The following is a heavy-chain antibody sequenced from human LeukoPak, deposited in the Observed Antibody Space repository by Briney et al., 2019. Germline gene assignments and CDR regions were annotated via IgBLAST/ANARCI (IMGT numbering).Heavy chain of an antibody. Sequence: PGGSLRLSCAASGFTFSSYAMHWVRQAPGKGLEYVSAISSNGGSTYYANSVKGRFTISRDNSKNTLYLQMGSLRAEDMAVYYCARWGTYYDFWSGYSTYYFDYWGQGTLVTVSS. J-gene: IGHJ4*02. CDR2: ISSNGGST. V-gene: IGHV3-64*01. CDR1: GFTFSSYA. D-gene: IGHD3-3*01. CDR3: ARWGTYYDFWSGYSTYYFDY.